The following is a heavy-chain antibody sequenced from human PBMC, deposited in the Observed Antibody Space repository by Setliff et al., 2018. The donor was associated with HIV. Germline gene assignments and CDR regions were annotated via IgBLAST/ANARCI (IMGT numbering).Heavy chain of an antibody. CDR2: IYYSGST. Sequence: TLSLTCTVSGGSISSGGYYWNWIRQHPGKGLEWIGYIYYSGSTYYNPSLKSRLTIFVDTSKNQFSLKVTSVTAADTAVYYCARTYDSGGYSFGFWGQGILVTV. J-gene: IGHJ4*02. CDR3: ARTYDSGGYSFGF. V-gene: IGHV4-31*03. D-gene: IGHD3-22*01. CDR1: GGSISSGGYY.